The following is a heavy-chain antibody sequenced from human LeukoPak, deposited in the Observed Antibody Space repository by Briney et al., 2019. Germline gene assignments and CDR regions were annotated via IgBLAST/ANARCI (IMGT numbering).Heavy chain of an antibody. CDR2: IYYSGST. Sequence: SETLSLTCTVSGGSISSSSYYWGWIRQPPGKGLEWIGSIYYSGSTYYNPSLKSRVTISVDTSKNQFSLKLSSVTAADTAVYYCARASKPLNGAFDIWGQGTMVTVSS. CDR1: GGSISSSSYY. J-gene: IGHJ3*02. CDR3: ARASKPLNGAFDI. V-gene: IGHV4-39*07.